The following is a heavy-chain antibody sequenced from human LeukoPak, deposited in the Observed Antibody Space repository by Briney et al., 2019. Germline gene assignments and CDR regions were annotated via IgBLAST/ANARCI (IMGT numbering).Heavy chain of an antibody. CDR1: GVSISSNY. J-gene: IGHJ4*02. CDR2: IYDSGTT. D-gene: IGHD6-19*01. CDR3: ARETTLTGYSSGLGFNY. Sequence: SETLSLTCTVSGVSISSNYWSWIRQAPGKGLEWIGHIYDSGTTNYNPSLKSRVTMSVDSSKNQISLKLTSVTAADTAVYYCARETTLTGYSSGLGFNYWGQGTLVTVSS. V-gene: IGHV4-59*01.